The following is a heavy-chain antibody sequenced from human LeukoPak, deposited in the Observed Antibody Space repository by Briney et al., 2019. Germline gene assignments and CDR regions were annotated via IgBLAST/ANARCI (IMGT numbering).Heavy chain of an antibody. CDR2: INRNGGST. D-gene: IGHD2-8*01. J-gene: IGHJ4*02. CDR1: GFTFEEYG. V-gene: IGHV3-20*04. CDR3: ARGFRNGPFDC. Sequence: GGSLRLSCEASGFTFEEYGMSWVRQPPGKGLEWVSGINRNGGSTDYADSVKGRFTISRDNAKNSHFLQMNSLRVEDTALYYCARGFRNGPFDCWGQGTLVTVSS.